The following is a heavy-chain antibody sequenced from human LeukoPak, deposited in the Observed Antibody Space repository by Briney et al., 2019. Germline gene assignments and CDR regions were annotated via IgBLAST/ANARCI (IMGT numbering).Heavy chain of an antibody. V-gene: IGHV1-2*02. CDR2: INSNSGAT. CDR3: ARDLVIGISGGYYSYMDV. D-gene: IGHD1-14*01. Sequence: APVKVSCKASGYTFIDHYFHWVRQAPGQGLEWMGWINSNSGATRYAQKFQGRVALTRDTSINTAYMELSSLRSDDTAVYYCARDLVIGISGGYYSYMDVWGKGTTVTVSS. J-gene: IGHJ6*03. CDR1: GYTFIDHY.